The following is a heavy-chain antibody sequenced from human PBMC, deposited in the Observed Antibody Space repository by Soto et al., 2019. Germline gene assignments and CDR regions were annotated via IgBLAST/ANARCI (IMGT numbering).Heavy chain of an antibody. J-gene: IGHJ5*02. CDR2: ISGSSSTI. V-gene: IGHV3-48*02. D-gene: IGHD6-19*01. Sequence: EVQLVESGGGLVQPGGSLRLSCAASGFTFSSYSMNWVRQAPGKGLEWVSYISGSSSTIYYADSVKGRFTISRDNAKNSLYLQMNSLRDEHTAVYYCAKGLMGSFDPWGQGTLVTVSS. CDR1: GFTFSSYS. CDR3: AKGLMGSFDP.